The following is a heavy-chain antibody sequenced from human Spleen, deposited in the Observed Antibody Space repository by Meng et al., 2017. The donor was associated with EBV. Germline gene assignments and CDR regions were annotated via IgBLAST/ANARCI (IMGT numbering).Heavy chain of an antibody. J-gene: IGHJ4*02. V-gene: IGHV4-4*02. D-gene: IGHD3-16*01. CDR1: GGSIRSSNW. CDR2: IYHSGST. CDR3: ASGGGVDALGDY. Sequence: QMPVQESGPGLGKPSGTLSLTCAVSGGSIRSSNWWSWVRQPPGKGLEWIGEIYHSGSTNYNPSLKSRVTISVDKSKNQFSLKLRSVTAADTAVYYCASGGGVDALGDYWGQGTLVTVPS.